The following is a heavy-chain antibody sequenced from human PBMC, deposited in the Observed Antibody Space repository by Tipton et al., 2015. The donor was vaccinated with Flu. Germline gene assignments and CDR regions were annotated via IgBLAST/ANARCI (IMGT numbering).Heavy chain of an antibody. D-gene: IGHD6-13*01. J-gene: IGHJ4*02. CDR3: ARGGPGTSWYKDY. CDR2: NYPDSGVT. V-gene: IGHV1-2*02. Sequence: QLVQSGAEVKKPGASVKVSCKTSGYSFSDYYVHWVRQAPGQGREWLGRNYPDSGVTDFGQMPQGRLRMTRDLSNRTGYMELSRLTSDDAAVYYWARGGPGTSWYKDYWGQGTQVTVSS. CDR1: GYSFSDYY.